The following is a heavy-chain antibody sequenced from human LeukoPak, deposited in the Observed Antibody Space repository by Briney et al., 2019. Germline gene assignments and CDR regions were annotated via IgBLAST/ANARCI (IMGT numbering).Heavy chain of an antibody. CDR2: IYYSGST. D-gene: IGHD5-12*01. J-gene: IGHJ4*02. CDR1: GGSISSGDYY. Sequence: SQTLSLTCTVSGGSISSGDYYWSWIRQPPGKGLEWIGYIYYSGSTYYNPSLKSRVTISVDTSKNQFSLKLSSVTAADTAVYYCALKSGYDYAFDYWGQGTLVTVSS. V-gene: IGHV4-30-4*01. CDR3: ALKSGYDYAFDY.